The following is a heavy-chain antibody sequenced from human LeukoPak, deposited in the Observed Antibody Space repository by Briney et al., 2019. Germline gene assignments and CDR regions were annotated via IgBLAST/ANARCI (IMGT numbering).Heavy chain of an antibody. CDR2: IHDDGGTS. CDR1: GFAFSSYA. D-gene: IGHD3-10*01. J-gene: IGHJ4*02. Sequence: GGTLRLSCEASGFAFSSYAMSWLRRAPGKGLEWVSTIHDDGGTSYYADSVKGRFTISRDNYRNTLNLQTNGLRAEDTALYYCARDWRSQGKDTSGSYYAPLDYWGQGTQVTVSS. V-gene: IGHV3-23*01. CDR3: ARDWRSQGKDTSGSYYAPLDY.